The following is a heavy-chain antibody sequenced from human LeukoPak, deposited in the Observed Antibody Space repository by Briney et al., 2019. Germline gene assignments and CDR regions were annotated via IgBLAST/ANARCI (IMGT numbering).Heavy chain of an antibody. CDR3: AKYSSGWYHSLDY. CDR1: GFTFSSHA. Sequence: PGGSLRLSCAASGFTFSSHAMSWVRQAPGKGLEWVSAISGSGGSTYYADSVKGRFTISRDNSKNTLYLQMNSLRAEDTAVYYCAKYSSGWYHSLDYWGQGTLVTVSS. V-gene: IGHV3-23*01. CDR2: ISGSGGST. J-gene: IGHJ4*02. D-gene: IGHD6-19*01.